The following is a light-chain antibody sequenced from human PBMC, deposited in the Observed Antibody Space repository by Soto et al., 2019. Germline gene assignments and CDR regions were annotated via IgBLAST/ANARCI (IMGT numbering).Light chain of an antibody. V-gene: IGKV3D-15*01. CDR3: RQYNNWPLT. CDR1: QSVSSN. CDR2: GAS. Sequence: EIVMPQSPAALSVSPGERATLSCRASQSVSSNLAWYQQKPGQAPRLLIYGASTRATGIPARCSGSGSGTEFTLTISSLQSEDFAVSYCRQYNNWPLTFGQGTRLEIK. J-gene: IGKJ5*01.